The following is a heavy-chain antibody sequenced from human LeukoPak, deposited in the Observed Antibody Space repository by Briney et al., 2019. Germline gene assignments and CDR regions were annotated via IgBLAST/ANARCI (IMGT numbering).Heavy chain of an antibody. J-gene: IGHJ4*02. V-gene: IGHV1-69*04. D-gene: IGHD5-24*01. CDR1: GGAFSSYA. CDR3: ARDRGSEMATQFGY. Sequence: GSSVKVSCKASGGAFSSYAISWVRQAPGQGLEWMGRIIPILGIANYAQKFQGRVTITADKSTSTAYMELSSLRSEDTAVYYCARDRGSEMATQFGYWGQGTLVTVSS. CDR2: IIPILGIA.